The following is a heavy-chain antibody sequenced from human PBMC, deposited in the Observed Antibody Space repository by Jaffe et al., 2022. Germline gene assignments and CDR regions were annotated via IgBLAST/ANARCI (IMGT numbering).Heavy chain of an antibody. V-gene: IGHV4-61*01. Sequence: QVQLQESGPGLVKPSETLSLTCTVSGGSVSSGSYYWSWIRQPPGKGLEWIGYIYYSGSTNYNPSLKSRVTISVDTSKNQFSLKLSSVTAADTAVYYCARGRGYIVATTTNWFDPWGQGTLVTVSS. CDR1: GGSVSSGSYY. CDR2: IYYSGST. CDR3: ARGRGYIVATTTNWFDP. J-gene: IGHJ5*02. D-gene: IGHD5-12*01.